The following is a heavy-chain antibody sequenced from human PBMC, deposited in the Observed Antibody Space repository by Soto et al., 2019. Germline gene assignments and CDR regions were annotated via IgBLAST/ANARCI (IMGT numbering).Heavy chain of an antibody. J-gene: IGHJ6*02. Sequence: QVQLVESGGGVVQPGRSLRLSCAASGFTFSSYGMHWVRQAPGKGLEWVAVIWYDGSNKYYADSVKGRFTISRDNSKNTLYLQMNSLRAEDTAVYYCAIDSFTVVILGMDVWGQVTTVTASS. D-gene: IGHD4-17*01. V-gene: IGHV3-33*01. CDR2: IWYDGSNK. CDR1: GFTFSSYG. CDR3: AIDSFTVVILGMDV.